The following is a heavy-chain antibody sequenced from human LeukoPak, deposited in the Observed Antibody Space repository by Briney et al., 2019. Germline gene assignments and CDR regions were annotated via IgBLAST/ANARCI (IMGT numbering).Heavy chain of an antibody. D-gene: IGHD5-24*01. CDR3: ANRLTWLKFLY. V-gene: IGHV3-23*01. CDR2: ISGRGDNT. Sequence: GGSLRLSCAASGLTFTMSAMSWARQAPGKGLEWVSGISGRGDNTSYADSVKGRFTISRDNSKNTLYLQMNSLRAEDTAVYYCANRLTWLKFLYWGQGALVTVSS. J-gene: IGHJ4*02. CDR1: GLTFTMSA.